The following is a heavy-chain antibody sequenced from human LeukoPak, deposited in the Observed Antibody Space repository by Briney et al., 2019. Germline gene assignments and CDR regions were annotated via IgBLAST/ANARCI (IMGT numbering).Heavy chain of an antibody. J-gene: IGHJ5*02. CDR1: GFTFDDYA. D-gene: IGHD6-13*01. CDR3: AKDIRAAAGPDGGWFDP. Sequence: PGRSLRLSCAASGFTFDDYAMHWVRQAPGKGLEWVSGISWNSGSIGYADSAKGRFTISRDNAKNSLYLQMNSLRAEDTALYYCAKDIRAAAGPDGGWFDPWGQGTLVTVSS. V-gene: IGHV3-9*01. CDR2: ISWNSGSI.